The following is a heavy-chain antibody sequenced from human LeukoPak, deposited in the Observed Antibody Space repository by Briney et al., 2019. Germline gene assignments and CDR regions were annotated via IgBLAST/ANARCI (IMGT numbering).Heavy chain of an antibody. V-gene: IGHV3-21*01. D-gene: IGHD3-22*01. J-gene: IGHJ4*02. CDR2: ISSSSSYI. CDR1: GFTFSSYS. CDR3: AKDDSLNYYDGSGYSDY. Sequence: PGGSLRLSCAASGFTFSSYSMNWVRQAPGKGLEWVSSISSSSSYIYYADSVKGRFTISRDNAKNSLYLQMNSLRAEDTAVYYCAKDDSLNYYDGSGYSDYWGQGTLVTVSS.